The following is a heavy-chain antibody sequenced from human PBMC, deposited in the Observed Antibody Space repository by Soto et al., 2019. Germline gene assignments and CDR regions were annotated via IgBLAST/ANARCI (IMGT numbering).Heavy chain of an antibody. CDR1: GFTFSSYS. CDR2: ISSSSSYI. J-gene: IGHJ4*02. Sequence: GGSLKLSCAASGFTFSSYSMNWVRKAPGKGLEWVSSISSSSSYIYYADSVKGRFTISRDNAKNSLYLQMNSLRAEDTAVYYCARGGIAAAGGTFDYWGQGTLVTVSS. CDR3: ARGGIAAAGGTFDY. V-gene: IGHV3-21*01. D-gene: IGHD6-13*01.